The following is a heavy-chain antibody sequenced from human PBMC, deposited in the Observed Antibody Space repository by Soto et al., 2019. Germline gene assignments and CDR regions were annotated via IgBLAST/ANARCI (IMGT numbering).Heavy chain of an antibody. CDR3: GGGAYFFDY. CDR2: IWYDGSKK. D-gene: IGHD4-17*01. J-gene: IGHJ4*02. Sequence: QVQLVESGGGVVQPGRSLRLSCAASGFSFSSYSMQWARQAPGKGLEWVAVIWYDGSKKYYADSVKGRFTISRDNSKNTLYLQMNNLRAEDTAVYYCGGGAYFFDYWGQGTLVTVSS. V-gene: IGHV3-33*01. CDR1: GFSFSSYS.